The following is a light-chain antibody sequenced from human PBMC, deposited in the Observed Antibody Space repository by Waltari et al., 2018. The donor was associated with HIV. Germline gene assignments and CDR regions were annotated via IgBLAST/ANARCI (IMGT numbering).Light chain of an antibody. CDR2: DAS. CDR1: QGISNS. J-gene: IGKJ1*01. Sequence: IRMTQSPSSFSASIGDRVTITCRASQGISNSVAWYQQKPGAAPKLLIYDASVLQSGGPSMFSGGGSWSDFNLTISCLQSEDFATYYWQHYHSAPPTFGPGTRVEIK. CDR3: QHYHSAPPT. V-gene: IGKV1-8*01.